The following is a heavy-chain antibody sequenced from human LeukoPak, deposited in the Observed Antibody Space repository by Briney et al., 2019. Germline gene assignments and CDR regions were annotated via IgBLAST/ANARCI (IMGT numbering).Heavy chain of an antibody. CDR2: ISTYSGNI. D-gene: IGHD6-13*01. V-gene: IGHV1-18*04. CDR3: ARGRAAADDFDY. J-gene: IGHJ4*02. Sequence: ASVKLSCKAFGYSFTSYGINWVRQAPGQGLEWMGWISTYSGNIKYGQKFQGRVTMTRDTSTGTAYMQLRSLTSDDTAMYYCARGRAAADDFDYWGQGTLVTVSS. CDR1: GYSFTSYG.